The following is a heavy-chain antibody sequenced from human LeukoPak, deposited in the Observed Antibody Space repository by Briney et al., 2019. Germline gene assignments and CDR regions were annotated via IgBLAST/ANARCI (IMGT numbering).Heavy chain of an antibody. CDR2: IYYSGST. CDR1: GDSISGYF. V-gene: IGHV4-59*01. J-gene: IGHJ2*01. D-gene: IGHD6-19*01. CDR3: ARDVRRSGWYWSWYFDL. Sequence: PSETLSLTCTVSGDSISGYFWSWIRQPPGKGLEWIGYIYYSGSTNYNPSLRSRVTISVDTSKNQFSLKLSSVTAADTAVYYCARDVRRSGWYWSWYFDLWGRGTLVTVSS.